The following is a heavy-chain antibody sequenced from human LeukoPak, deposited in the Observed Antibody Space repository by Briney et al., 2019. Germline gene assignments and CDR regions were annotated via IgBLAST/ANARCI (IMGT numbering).Heavy chain of an antibody. V-gene: IGHV1-2*02. CDR3: ARVVEQRAFRYYYYYMDV. J-gene: IGHJ6*03. D-gene: IGHD6-25*01. CDR1: GYTFTDYY. Sequence: ASVKVSCKASGYTFTDYYLHWVRQAPGQGLEWMGWVNPDSGTTKYVEKFQGRLTMTRDTSLNTAYMELSRLTSDDTAVYYCARVVEQRAFRYYYYYMDVWGKGTTVTVSS. CDR2: VNPDSGTT.